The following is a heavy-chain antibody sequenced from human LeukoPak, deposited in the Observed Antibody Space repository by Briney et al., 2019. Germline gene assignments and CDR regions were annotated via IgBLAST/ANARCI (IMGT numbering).Heavy chain of an antibody. CDR1: GGSFSGYY. CDR3: ARYPSAGAPAGYFDY. D-gene: IGHD3-10*01. CDR2: INHSGST. J-gene: IGHJ4*02. V-gene: IGHV4-34*10. Sequence: PSETLSLTCAVYGGSFSGYYWSWIRQPPGKGLEWIGEINHSGSTNYNPSLKSRVTMSVDTSKNQFSLKLSSVTAADTAVYYCARYPSAGAPAGYFDYWGQGTLVTVSS.